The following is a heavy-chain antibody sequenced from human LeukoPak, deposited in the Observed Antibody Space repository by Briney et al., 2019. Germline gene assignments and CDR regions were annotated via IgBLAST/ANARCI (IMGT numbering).Heavy chain of an antibody. CDR3: ARDGPVGCGDDCLIFDY. J-gene: IGHJ4*02. CDR2: ISAYNGNT. CDR1: GYTFTSYG. D-gene: IGHD2-21*01. V-gene: IGHV1-18*01. Sequence: ASVKVSCKASGYTFTSYGISWVRQAPGQGLEWMGWISAYNGNTNYAQKLQGRVTMTTDTSTSTAYMELRSLRSDDTAVYYCARDGPVGCGDDCLIFDYWGQGTLVTVSS.